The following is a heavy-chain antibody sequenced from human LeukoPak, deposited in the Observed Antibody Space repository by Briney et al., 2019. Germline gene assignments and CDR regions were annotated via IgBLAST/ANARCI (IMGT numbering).Heavy chain of an antibody. D-gene: IGHD5-18*01. CDR1: GFTFSSYW. V-gene: IGHV3-74*01. CDR3: ARDRGYIYGFDAFDM. CDR2: INTDGSTT. J-gene: IGHJ3*02. Sequence: AGGSLRLSCAASGFTFSSYWMHWVRQAPGKGLVWVSRINTDGSTTTYADSVKGRFTISRDNAKNTLYLQLNSLRAEDTAVYYCARDRGYIYGFDAFDMWGQGTMVTVSS.